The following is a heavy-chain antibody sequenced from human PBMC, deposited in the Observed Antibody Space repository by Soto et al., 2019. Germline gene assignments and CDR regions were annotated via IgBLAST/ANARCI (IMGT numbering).Heavy chain of an antibody. D-gene: IGHD6-6*01. J-gene: IGHJ6*02. V-gene: IGHV3-33*01. CDR1: GFIFTNFG. CDR2: IWYDGSNA. Sequence: QVQLVESGGGVVQPGRSLRLSCAASGFIFTNFGMHWVRQAPGKGLEWVAVIWYDGSNAVSADSVKGRFTISRDNSKNTLYLQVSSLRAEDTAVYYCARDPRTARPSAMDVWGQGTTVTVSS. CDR3: ARDPRTARPSAMDV.